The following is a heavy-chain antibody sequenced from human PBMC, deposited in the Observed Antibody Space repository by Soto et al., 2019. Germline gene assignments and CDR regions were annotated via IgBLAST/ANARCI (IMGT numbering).Heavy chain of an antibody. D-gene: IGHD3-10*01. V-gene: IGHV3-23*01. Sequence: GGSLRLSCAASGFTFSSYAMSWVRQAPGKGLEWVSAISGSGGSTYYADSVKGRFTISRDNSKNTLYLQMNSLRAEDTAVYYCGTYYYGSGSYFDYYYGMDVWGQGTTVTVSS. CDR3: GTYYYGSGSYFDYYYGMDV. J-gene: IGHJ6*02. CDR2: ISGSGGST. CDR1: GFTFSSYA.